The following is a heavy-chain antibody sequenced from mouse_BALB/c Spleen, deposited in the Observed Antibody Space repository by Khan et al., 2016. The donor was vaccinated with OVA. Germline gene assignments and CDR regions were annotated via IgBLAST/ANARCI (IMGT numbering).Heavy chain of an antibody. CDR2: IDPPNSET. J-gene: IGHJ3*01. CDR1: GYTFTSFW. V-gene: IGHV1S127*01. Sequence: QVQLKQSGPELVRPGASVKMSCKASGYTFTSFWTHWVKQRPGQGLEWIGMIDPPNSETRFNQKFKDKATLTVDKSSNTAYMQLSSLTSEDSAVYYCARGGYGSPFAFWGQGTLVTVSA. CDR3: ARGGYGSPFAF. D-gene: IGHD1-1*01.